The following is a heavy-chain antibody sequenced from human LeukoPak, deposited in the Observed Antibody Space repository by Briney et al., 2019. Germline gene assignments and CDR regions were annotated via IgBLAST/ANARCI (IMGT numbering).Heavy chain of an antibody. Sequence: SQTLSLTCAISGDSVSSNSAAWNWIRQSPSRGLEWLGRTYYRSKWYNDYAVSVKSRITINPDTSKNQFSLQLNSMTPEDTAVYYCARDQGSSWPRYYYGMDVWGQGTTVTVSS. CDR3: ARDQGSSWPRYYYGMDV. CDR2: TYYRSKWYN. D-gene: IGHD6-13*01. V-gene: IGHV6-1*01. J-gene: IGHJ6*02. CDR1: GDSVSSNSAA.